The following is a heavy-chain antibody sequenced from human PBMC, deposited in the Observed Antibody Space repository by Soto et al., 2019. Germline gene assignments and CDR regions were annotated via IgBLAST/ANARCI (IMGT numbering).Heavy chain of an antibody. V-gene: IGHV4-31*03. D-gene: IGHD3-3*01. CDR1: GGSISSGGYY. J-gene: IGHJ6*02. CDR2: IYYSGST. CDR3: ARNPIFGLVNIYYYYGMDV. Sequence: QVQLQESGPGLVKPSQTLSLTCTVSGGSISSGGYYWSWIRQHPGKGLEWIGYIYYSGSTYYNPSLKSRVTISVDTSKNQFSLKLSSVTAADTAVYYCARNPIFGLVNIYYYYGMDVWGQGTTVTVSS.